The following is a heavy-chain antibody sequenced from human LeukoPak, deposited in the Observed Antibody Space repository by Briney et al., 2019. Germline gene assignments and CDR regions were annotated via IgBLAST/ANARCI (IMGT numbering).Heavy chain of an antibody. D-gene: IGHD3-10*01. CDR2: INTNTGNP. CDR3: ARRDGSGSYYHFDY. V-gene: IGHV7-4-1*02. J-gene: IGHJ4*02. CDR1: GYTFTSYG. Sequence: GASVKVSCKASGYTFTSYGVSWVRQAPGQGLEWMGWINTNTGNPTYAQGFTGRFVFSLDTSVSTAYLQISSLKAEDTAVYYCARRDGSGSYYHFDYWGQGTLVTVSS.